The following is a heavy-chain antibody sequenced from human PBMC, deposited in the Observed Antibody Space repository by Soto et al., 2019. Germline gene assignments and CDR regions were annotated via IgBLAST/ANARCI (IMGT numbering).Heavy chain of an antibody. CDR3: ARERTGTASMDV. Sequence: QVQLVQSGAEVKKPGASVKVSCKASGYTFTSYDINWVRQATGRGLEWMGWMNPNSGNTGYAQKSQGTVTMTRNTSISTAYMELSSLRSEDTAVYYCARERTGTASMDVWGQGPTVTVSS. V-gene: IGHV1-8*01. CDR2: MNPNSGNT. CDR1: GYTFTSYD. D-gene: IGHD1-1*01. J-gene: IGHJ6*02.